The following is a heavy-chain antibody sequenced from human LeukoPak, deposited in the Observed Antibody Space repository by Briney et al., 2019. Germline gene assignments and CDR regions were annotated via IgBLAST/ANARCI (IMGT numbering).Heavy chain of an antibody. CDR3: AKDSHITMILVAEWGFDY. D-gene: IGHD3-22*01. CDR1: GFTFSTYA. J-gene: IGHJ4*02. V-gene: IGHV3-23*01. Sequence: GGSLRLSCAASGFTFSTYAMSWVRQAPGKGLEWVSAISGSGGNTYYADSVKGRFTISRDNSKNTLYLQMNSLRAEDTAVYYCAKDSHITMILVAEWGFDYWGQGTLVTVSS. CDR2: ISGSGGNT.